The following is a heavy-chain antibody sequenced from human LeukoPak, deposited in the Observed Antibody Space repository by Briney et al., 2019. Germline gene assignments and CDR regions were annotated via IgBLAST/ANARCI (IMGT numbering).Heavy chain of an antibody. CDR1: GGTFGSYA. J-gene: IGHJ6*02. Sequence: GASVKVSCKASGGTFGSYAISWVRQAPGQGLEWMGGIIPIFGTANYAQKFQGRVTITADESTSTAYVELSSLRSEDTAVCYCARDKRSGWYSPVDYYYGMDVWGQGTTVTVSS. CDR3: ARDKRSGWYSPVDYYYGMDV. D-gene: IGHD6-19*01. V-gene: IGHV1-69*13. CDR2: IIPIFGTA.